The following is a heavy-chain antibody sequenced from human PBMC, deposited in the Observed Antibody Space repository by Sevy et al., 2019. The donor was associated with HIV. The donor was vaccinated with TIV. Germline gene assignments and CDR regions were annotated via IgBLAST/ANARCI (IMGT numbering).Heavy chain of an antibody. Sequence: GGSLRLSCAASGFTFSNAWMSWVRQAPGKGLEWVGRIKSKTDGGTTDYAAPVKGRFTISRDDSKNTLYLQMNSLKTEDTAVYYCTTRVLGDYDYVWGSSGMDAFDIWGQGTMVTVSS. V-gene: IGHV3-15*01. D-gene: IGHD3-16*01. CDR3: TTRVLGDYDYVWGSSGMDAFDI. CDR1: GFTFSNAW. CDR2: IKSKTDGGTT. J-gene: IGHJ3*02.